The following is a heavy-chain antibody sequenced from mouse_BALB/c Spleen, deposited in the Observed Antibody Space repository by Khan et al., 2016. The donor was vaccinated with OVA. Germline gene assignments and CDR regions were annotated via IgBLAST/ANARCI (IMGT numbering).Heavy chain of an antibody. J-gene: IGHJ3*01. CDR1: GFNIKDTF. CDR2: IDPANGNT. V-gene: IGHV14-3*02. D-gene: IGHD2-1*01. CDR3: VTGNGIYYGHYWFAY. Sequence: VQLKESGAELVKPGASVKLSCTASGFNIKDTFIPWVKQRPEQGLEWIGRIDPANGNTKYDPKFQGKATMTADTSSNTAYLQLSSLTSEDTAVYYCVTGNGIYYGHYWFAYWGQGTLVTVSA.